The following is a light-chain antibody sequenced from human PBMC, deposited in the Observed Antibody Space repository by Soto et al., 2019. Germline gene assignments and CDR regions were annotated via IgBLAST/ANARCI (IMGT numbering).Light chain of an antibody. Sequence: DIQMTQSPSTLSASVGDRVTITCRASQSISSWLAWYQQKPGKAPNLLIYKASSLESGVPSRFSGSGSGTEFTLTISSLQPDDFATYDCQQYNSYSWTFGQGTKVEIK. CDR2: KAS. V-gene: IGKV1-5*03. J-gene: IGKJ1*01. CDR1: QSISSW. CDR3: QQYNSYSWT.